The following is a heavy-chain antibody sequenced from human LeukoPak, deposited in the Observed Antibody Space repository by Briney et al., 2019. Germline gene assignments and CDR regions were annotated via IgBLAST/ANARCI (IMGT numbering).Heavy chain of an antibody. CDR1: GFTFSSYG. V-gene: IGHV3-30*03. CDR2: ISYDGSNK. Sequence: GGSLRLFCAASGFTFSSYGMHWVRQAPGKGLEWVAVISYDGSNKYYADSVKGRFTISRDNSKNTLYLQMNSLRAEDTAVYYCAQNWLTDAFDIWGQGTMVTVSS. D-gene: IGHD3-9*01. CDR3: AQNWLTDAFDI. J-gene: IGHJ3*02.